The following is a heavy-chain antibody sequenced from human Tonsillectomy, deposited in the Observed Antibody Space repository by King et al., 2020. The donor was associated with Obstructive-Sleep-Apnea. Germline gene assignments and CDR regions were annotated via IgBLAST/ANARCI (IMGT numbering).Heavy chain of an antibody. D-gene: IGHD5-12*01. CDR1: GFTFSSYG. J-gene: IGHJ4*02. Sequence: VQLVESGGGVVQPGRSLRLSCAASGFTFSSYGMHWVRQAPGKGLEWVAVISYDGSNKYYADSVKGRFTISRDNSKNTLYLQMNSLRAEDTAVYYCAKEGYSGYDWGAYYFDYWGQGTLVTVSS. CDR2: ISYDGSNK. V-gene: IGHV3-30*18. CDR3: AKEGYSGYDWGAYYFDY.